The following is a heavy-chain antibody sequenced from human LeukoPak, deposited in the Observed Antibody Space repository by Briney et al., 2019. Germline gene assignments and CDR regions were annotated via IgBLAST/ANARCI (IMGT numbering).Heavy chain of an antibody. CDR3: ARDRDIVGVPAAPADY. V-gene: IGHV1-18*01. CDR2: ISAYNGNT. CDR1: GYTFISYG. Sequence: ASVKVSCKASGYTFISYGISWVRQAPGQGLEWMGWISAYNGNTKSAQKFQGRVTMTRDTSTSTAYVELRSLRSDDTAMYYCARDRDIVGVPAAPADYWGQGTLVTVSS. J-gene: IGHJ4*02. D-gene: IGHD2-2*01.